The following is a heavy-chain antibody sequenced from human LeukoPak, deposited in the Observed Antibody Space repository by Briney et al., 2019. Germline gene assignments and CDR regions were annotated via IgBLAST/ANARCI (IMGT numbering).Heavy chain of an antibody. CDR2: IRTKAYGGTT. Sequence: GGSLRLSCTASGFTFGDYAMNWVRQAPGQGLEWVGFIRTKAYGGTTEYAASVKGRFTISRDDSESIPYLQMNSLKTEDTAMYYCLGYCSSTSCDAQDYWGQGTQVTVSS. D-gene: IGHD2-2*01. J-gene: IGHJ4*02. CDR3: LGYCSSTSCDAQDY. CDR1: GFTFGDYA. V-gene: IGHV3-49*04.